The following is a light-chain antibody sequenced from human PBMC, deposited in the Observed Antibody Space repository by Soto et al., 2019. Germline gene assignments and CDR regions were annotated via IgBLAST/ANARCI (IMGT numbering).Light chain of an antibody. Sequence: ETVMTQSAAALSVSVGERVTLSCRASQSVSTNLAWYQQRPGQAPRLLIHDASTRATGVPDRISGSGSGTDFTLTISSLQSEDFAIYYCQQYGSSGTFGQGTKVDI. CDR2: DAS. V-gene: IGKV3-15*01. CDR3: QQYGSSGT. J-gene: IGKJ1*01. CDR1: QSVSTN.